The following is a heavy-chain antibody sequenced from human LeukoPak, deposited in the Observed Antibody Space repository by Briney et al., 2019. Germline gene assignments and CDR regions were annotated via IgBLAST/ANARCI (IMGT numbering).Heavy chain of an antibody. Sequence: GGSLRLSCAASGFIFSSYSMSWVRQAPGKGLEWVSSISSSSTYIHYADSVKGRFTISRDNAQNSLYLQMTSLRVEDTAVYYCLGVFDFWGQGTMVTVSS. CDR1: GFIFSSYS. D-gene: IGHD2-8*01. CDR2: ISSSSTYI. CDR3: LGVFDF. V-gene: IGHV3-21*01. J-gene: IGHJ3*01.